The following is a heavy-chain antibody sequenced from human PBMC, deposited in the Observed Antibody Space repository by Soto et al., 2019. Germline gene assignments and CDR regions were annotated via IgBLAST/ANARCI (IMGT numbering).Heavy chain of an antibody. V-gene: IGHV3-23*01. Sequence: EVQLLESGGGLVQPGGSLRLSCAVSGFIISDDGVTWVRQAPGKGLEWVSGFSGGGGGTFYADSVKGRFTISRADPKNPAYLQMNSLGAEDTAFYYWVRWNGFGDRWGQGTLVTVSS. J-gene: IGHJ5*02. CDR2: FSGGGGGT. D-gene: IGHD1-1*01. CDR3: VRWNGFGDR. CDR1: GFIISDDG.